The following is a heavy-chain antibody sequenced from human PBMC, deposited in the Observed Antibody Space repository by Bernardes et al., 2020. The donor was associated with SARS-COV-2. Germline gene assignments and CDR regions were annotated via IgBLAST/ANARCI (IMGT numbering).Heavy chain of an antibody. CDR3: ARGDGSSALDY. V-gene: IGHV1-18*01. CDR2: ISAYNGKA. Sequence: ASVKVSCKASGYTFNTYGITWVRQAPGQGLEEMGWISAYNGKANYLQRFQGRVTMTTDTSRSTAYMELRSLRSDDTGVYYCARGDGSSALDYWGQGSQVTVSS. J-gene: IGHJ4*02. D-gene: IGHD6-6*01. CDR1: GYTFNTYG.